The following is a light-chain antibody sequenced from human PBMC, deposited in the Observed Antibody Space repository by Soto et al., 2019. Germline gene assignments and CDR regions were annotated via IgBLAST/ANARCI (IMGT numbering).Light chain of an antibody. V-gene: IGKV1-5*01. J-gene: IGKJ5*01. CDR2: DAS. Sequence: DIQMTQSPSTLSGSVGDRVTITCRASQTISSWLAWYQQKPGKAPKLLIYDASTLESGVPSRFSGSRSGTEFTLTISSLQPDDFATYYCQQYNSYSWTFGQGTRLEVK. CDR3: QQYNSYSWT. CDR1: QTISSW.